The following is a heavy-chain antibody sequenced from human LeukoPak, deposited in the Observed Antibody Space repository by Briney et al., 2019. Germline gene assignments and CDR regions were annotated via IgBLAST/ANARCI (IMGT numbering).Heavy chain of an antibody. CDR3: ARAPASPDWFDP. CDR1: GGSISSSNW. J-gene: IGHJ5*02. CDR2: IYHSGST. Sequence: PSGTLSLTCAVSGGSISSSNWWSWVRQPPGKGLEWIGEIYHSGSTNYNPSLKGRVTISVDKSKNQFSLKLSSVTAADTAVYYCARAPASPDWFDPWGQGTLVTVSS. V-gene: IGHV4-4*02. D-gene: IGHD2-2*01.